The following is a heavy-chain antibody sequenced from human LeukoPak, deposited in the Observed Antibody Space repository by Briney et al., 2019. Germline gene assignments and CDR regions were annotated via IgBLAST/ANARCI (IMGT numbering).Heavy chain of an antibody. CDR1: GFPFHHFG. D-gene: IGHD6-6*01. CDR2: IRHVGENS. J-gene: IGHJ3*02. V-gene: IGHV3-30*02. CDR3: AIRPGQGAFDI. Sequence: GGSLRLSCAASGFPFHHFGMHWLRQAPGKGLEWVAFIRHVGENSFVADSVKGRFTISRDNSRNTMHLQMNSLRAEDTAVYYCAIRPGQGAFDIWGQGTMVTVSS.